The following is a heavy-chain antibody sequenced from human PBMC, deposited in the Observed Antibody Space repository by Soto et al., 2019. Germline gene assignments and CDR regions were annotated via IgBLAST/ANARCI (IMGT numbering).Heavy chain of an antibody. Sequence: QPGGSLRLSCAVSGFTFSNYWMSWVRQAPGKGLEWVANIKQDGSESNYADSVKGRFTISRDNAENSLYLQMTSLRAEDTAVYYCASARHIGPWGQGTLVTVSS. CDR2: IKQDGSES. J-gene: IGHJ5*02. D-gene: IGHD2-21*01. CDR3: ASARHIGP. CDR1: GFTFSNYW. V-gene: IGHV3-7*01.